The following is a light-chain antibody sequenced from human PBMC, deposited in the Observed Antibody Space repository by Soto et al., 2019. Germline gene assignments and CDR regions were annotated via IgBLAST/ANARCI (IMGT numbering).Light chain of an antibody. CDR1: SSDVGAYNY. Sequence: QSALTQPASVSGSPGQSIVISCTGTSSDVGAYNYVSWYQQYPGKVPKLMIYDVNNRPSGVSNRFSGSKSGNTASLTISGLQAEDEADYYCCSYTTTDIYVFGTGTKRTVL. J-gene: IGLJ1*01. CDR2: DVN. V-gene: IGLV2-14*03. CDR3: CSYTTTDIYV.